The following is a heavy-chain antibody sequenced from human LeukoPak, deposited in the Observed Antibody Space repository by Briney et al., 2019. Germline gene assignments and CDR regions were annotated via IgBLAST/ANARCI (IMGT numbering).Heavy chain of an antibody. V-gene: IGHV3-74*01. D-gene: IGHD1-26*01. CDR2: INSDGSTT. Sequence: PGGSLRLSCAASGFTFSTYWMHWVRQAPGKGLVWVSLINSDGSTTSYAGSVKGRFTISRDNAKNTLYLQMNSLRAEDTAIYYCAADVSTTTNFGYWGQGTLVTVSS. CDR1: GFTFSTYW. J-gene: IGHJ4*02. CDR3: AADVSTTTNFGY.